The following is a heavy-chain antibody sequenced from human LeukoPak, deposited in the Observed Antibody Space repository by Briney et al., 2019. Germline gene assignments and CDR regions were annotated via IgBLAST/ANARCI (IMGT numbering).Heavy chain of an antibody. J-gene: IGHJ4*02. CDR2: INPNSGGT. V-gene: IGHV1-2*02. CDR3: ATGGNNEVVVAGTIGRHHD. Sequence: ASVKVSCKASGYKFTGYYMHWVRQAPGQGLEWMGWINPNSGGTNYAQKFRGRVTMTRDTSISTAYMELSRLTSDDTAVYYCATGGNNEVVVAGTIGRHHDWGQGTLVTVSS. D-gene: IGHD2-15*01. CDR1: GYKFTGYY.